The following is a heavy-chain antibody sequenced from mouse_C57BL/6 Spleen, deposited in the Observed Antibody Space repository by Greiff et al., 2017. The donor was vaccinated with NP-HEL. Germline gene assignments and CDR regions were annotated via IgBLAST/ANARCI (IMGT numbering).Heavy chain of an antibody. CDR3: TTGGSSYGGFAY. CDR1: GFNIKDDY. CDR2: IDPENGDT. Sequence: EVQLVESGAELVRPGASVKLSCTASGFNIKDDYMHWVKQRPEQGLEWIGWIDPENGDTEYASKFQGKATITADTSSNTAYLQLSSLTSEDTAVYYCTTGGSSYGGFAYWGQGTLVTVSA. J-gene: IGHJ3*01. D-gene: IGHD1-1*01. V-gene: IGHV14-4*01.